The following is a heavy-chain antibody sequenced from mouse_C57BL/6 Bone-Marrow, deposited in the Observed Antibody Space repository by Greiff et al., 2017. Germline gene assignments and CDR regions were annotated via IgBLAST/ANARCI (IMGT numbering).Heavy chain of an antibody. CDR1: GYTFTDYY. Sequence: QVQLQQSGAELVKPGASVKISCKASGYTFTDYYINWVKQRPGQGLEWIGKIGTGSGSTYYNEKFKGKAKLTADKSSSTAYRQLSMLTSEDSTFYCCARGHRVDYYAMDYWGQGTSVTVSS. D-gene: IGHD1-1*02. J-gene: IGHJ4*01. CDR2: IGTGSGST. V-gene: IGHV1-77*01. CDR3: ARGHRVDYYAMDY.